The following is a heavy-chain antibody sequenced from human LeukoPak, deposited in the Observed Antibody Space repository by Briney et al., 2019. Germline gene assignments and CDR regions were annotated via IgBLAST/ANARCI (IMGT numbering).Heavy chain of an antibody. V-gene: IGHV4-34*01. Sequence: SETLSLTCAVYGGSFSGYYWSWIRQPPGKGLEWIGEINHSGSTNYNPSLKSRVTISVDTSKNQFSLKLSSVTAADTAVYYCAGKRFMAARTPYHRFDPWGQGTLVTVSS. J-gene: IGHJ5*02. CDR3: AGKRFMAARTPYHRFDP. CDR2: INHSGST. CDR1: GGSFSGYY. D-gene: IGHD5-24*01.